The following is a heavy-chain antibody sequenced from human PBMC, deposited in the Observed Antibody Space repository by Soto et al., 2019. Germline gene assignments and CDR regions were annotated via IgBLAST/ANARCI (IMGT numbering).Heavy chain of an antibody. D-gene: IGHD3-10*01. J-gene: IGHJ6*02. CDR2: IYPGDSDT. V-gene: IGHV5-51*01. Sequence: PGESLKISCKGSGYSFTSYWIGWVRQMPGKGLEWMGIIYPGDSDTRYGPSFQGQVTISADRSISTAYLQWSSLKASDTAMYYCARRGRGSPDHYYYGMDVWGQGTTVTVSS. CDR3: ARRGRGSPDHYYYGMDV. CDR1: GYSFTSYW.